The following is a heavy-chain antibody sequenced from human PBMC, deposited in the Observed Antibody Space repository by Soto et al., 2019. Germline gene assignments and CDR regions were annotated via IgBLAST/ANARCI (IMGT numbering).Heavy chain of an antibody. J-gene: IGHJ4*02. CDR1: GGSISSYY. D-gene: IGHD2-15*01. V-gene: IGHV4-4*07. Sequence: TLSLTCTVSGGSISSYYWSWIRQPAGKGLEWIGRIYTSGSTNYNPSLKSRVTMSVDTSKNQFSLKLSSVTAADTAVYYCARGGYCSGGSCYYDYWGQGTLVTVSS. CDR2: IYTSGST. CDR3: ARGGYCSGGSCYYDY.